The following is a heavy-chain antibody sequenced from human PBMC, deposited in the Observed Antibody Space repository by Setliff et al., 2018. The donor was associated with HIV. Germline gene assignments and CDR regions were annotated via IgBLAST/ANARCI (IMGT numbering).Heavy chain of an antibody. CDR1: GGSVSSYY. CDR2: IYYSGST. D-gene: IGHD3-3*01. V-gene: IGHV4-59*02. CDR3: ARIFGDQGYYYGMDV. J-gene: IGHJ6*02. Sequence: SETLSLTCTVSGGSVSSYYWSWIRQPPGKGLEWIGYIYYSGSTNYNPSLKSRVTISVDTSKNQFSLKLSSVIAADTAVYYCARIFGDQGYYYGMDVWGQGTTVTV.